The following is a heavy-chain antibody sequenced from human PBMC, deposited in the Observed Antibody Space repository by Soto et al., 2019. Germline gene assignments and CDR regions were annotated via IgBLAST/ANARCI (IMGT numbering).Heavy chain of an antibody. D-gene: IGHD3-16*01. CDR2: IYPGDSDT. Sequence: LGESLKISCKSSAYGFSTYWIVWVRQMPGKGLEWMGSIYPGDSDTRYSPSFQGQVTISSDKSISTAYLQWSSLKASETAIYYCARRRLLSSVDYWGQGTLVTVSS. CDR1: AYGFSTYW. J-gene: IGHJ4*01. V-gene: IGHV5-51*01. CDR3: ARRRLLSSVDY.